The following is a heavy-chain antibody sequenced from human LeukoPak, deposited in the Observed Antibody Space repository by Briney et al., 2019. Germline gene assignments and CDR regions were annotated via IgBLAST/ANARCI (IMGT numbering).Heavy chain of an antibody. Sequence: GGSLRLSCAASGFTFSSYSMNWVRQAPGKGLEWVSYISSSSSTIYYADSVKGRFTISRDNAKNSLYLQMNSLRAEDTAVYYCARSGIAAAGLFDPWGQGTLVTVSS. CDR2: ISSSSSTI. V-gene: IGHV3-48*01. D-gene: IGHD6-13*01. J-gene: IGHJ5*02. CDR1: GFTFSSYS. CDR3: ARSGIAAAGLFDP.